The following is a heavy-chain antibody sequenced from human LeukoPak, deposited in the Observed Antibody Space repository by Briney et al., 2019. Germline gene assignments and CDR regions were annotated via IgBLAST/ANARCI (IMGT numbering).Heavy chain of an antibody. V-gene: IGHV3-7*01. Sequence: GGSLRLSCAASGFTFSTYGMHWVRQAPGKGLEWVANINEDGSEKYYLDSVRGRFTISRDNAKNSLYLQMDSLRAEDTAVYYCARLFVYGSGAEAFDYWGQGALVTVSS. J-gene: IGHJ4*02. CDR1: GFTFSTYG. CDR3: ARLFVYGSGAEAFDY. D-gene: IGHD3-10*01. CDR2: INEDGSEK.